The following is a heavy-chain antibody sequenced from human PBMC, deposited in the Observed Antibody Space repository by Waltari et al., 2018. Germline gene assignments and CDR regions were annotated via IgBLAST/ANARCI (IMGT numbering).Heavy chain of an antibody. CDR2: IYGSGGST. V-gene: IGHV4-4*07. CDR3: AITRTTTCCSLDV. Sequence: QVQLQESGPGLVKPSETLSLTCTVSGGSISSNYWNWIRQSPGKGLEWIGRIYGSGGSTDYNPALKSRVTILRDTSKNNFSLKLSSVTAADTAVYYCAITRTTTCCSLDVWGRGVLVTVSS. CDR1: GGSISSNY. J-gene: IGHJ4*02. D-gene: IGHD1-1*01.